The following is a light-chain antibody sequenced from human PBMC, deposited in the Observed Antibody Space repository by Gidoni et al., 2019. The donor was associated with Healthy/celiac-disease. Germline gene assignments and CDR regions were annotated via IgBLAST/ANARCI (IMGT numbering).Light chain of an antibody. CDR3: CSYTSSSTSGV. CDR1: SSDVGGYNY. Sequence: QSDLTQPASVSGSPGQSLTIPCTGTSSDVGGYNYVSWYQPHPVKAPKLMVCEVSNPPSGVSNRFAVSKSSNTASLTISGRQAEDEADYYCCSYTSSSTSGVFCGGTKLPVL. CDR2: EVS. V-gene: IGLV2-14*01. J-gene: IGLJ3*02.